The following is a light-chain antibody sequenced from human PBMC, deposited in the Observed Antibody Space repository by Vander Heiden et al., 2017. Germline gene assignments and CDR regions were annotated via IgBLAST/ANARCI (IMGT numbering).Light chain of an antibody. CDR2: GNS. Sequence: QSVLTQPPSVSGAPGQRFTISCPGSSSNLGAGYDVHWYPQLPGKAPNVLLYGNSKRPSGGPDRFSGSKSGTTAALAITGLQAEDEADDYCQSDDSSRSGHVVFGGGTKLTVL. J-gene: IGLJ2*01. CDR3: QSDDSSRSGHVV. CDR1: SSNLGAGYD. V-gene: IGLV1-40*01.